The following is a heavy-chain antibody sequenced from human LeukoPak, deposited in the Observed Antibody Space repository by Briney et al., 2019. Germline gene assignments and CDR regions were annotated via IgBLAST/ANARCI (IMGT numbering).Heavy chain of an antibody. CDR1: GFNFSRYA. CDR3: ARSRLIRRGNWFDP. CDR2: IPHDGSNK. V-gene: IGHV3-30*04. J-gene: IGHJ5*02. Sequence: GRSLRLSCAASGFNFSRYAMHWVRQAPGKGLEWVAVIPHDGSNKYYADSVKGRFTISRDNSKNTLYLQMNSLRADDTAVYYCARSRLIRRGNWFDPWGQGTLVTVSS. D-gene: IGHD2-21*02.